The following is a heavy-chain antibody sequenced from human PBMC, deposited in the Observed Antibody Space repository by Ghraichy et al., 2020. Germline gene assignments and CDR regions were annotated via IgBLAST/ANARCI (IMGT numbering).Heavy chain of an antibody. D-gene: IGHD2-2*01. V-gene: IGHV3-11*06. CDR1: GFTFSSKY. Sequence: GESLNISCAASGFTFSSKYMSWIRQAPGKGLQWVSYISSGGSYTNYADSVKGRFAISRDNTENSLYLQMNSLRVEDTAVYFCATVSATAAQWYFDLWGRGTLVTVSS. CDR2: ISSGGSYT. J-gene: IGHJ2*01. CDR3: ATVSATAAQWYFDL.